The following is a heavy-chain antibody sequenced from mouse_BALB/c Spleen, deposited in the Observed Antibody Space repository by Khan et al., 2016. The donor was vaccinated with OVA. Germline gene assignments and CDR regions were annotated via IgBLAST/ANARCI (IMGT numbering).Heavy chain of an antibody. J-gene: IGHJ2*01. V-gene: IGHV14-3*02. D-gene: IGHD1-1*01. CDR3: ARRRNYYGNLDY. CDR1: GFNIKDTY. CDR2: IDPANGNT. Sequence: IQLVQSGAELVKPGASVKLSCTASGFNIKDTYMHWVKQRPEQGLEWIGRIDPANGNTKYDPKFQGKATITADTSSNTAYLQLSSLTSEDTAVYYCARRRNYYGNLDYWGQGTTLTVSS.